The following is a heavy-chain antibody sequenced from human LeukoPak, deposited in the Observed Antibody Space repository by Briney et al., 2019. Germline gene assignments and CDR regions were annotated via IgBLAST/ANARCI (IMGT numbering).Heavy chain of an antibody. V-gene: IGHV1-69*13. CDR2: IIPIFGTA. D-gene: IGHD3-22*01. CDR3: ARGSSGYYFFDY. CDR1: GGTFSSYA. Sequence: GASVKVSCEASGGTFSSYAISWVRQAPGQGLEWMGGIIPIFGTANYAQKFQGRVTITADESTSTAYMELSSLRSEDTAVYYCARGSSGYYFFDYWGQGTLVTVSS. J-gene: IGHJ4*02.